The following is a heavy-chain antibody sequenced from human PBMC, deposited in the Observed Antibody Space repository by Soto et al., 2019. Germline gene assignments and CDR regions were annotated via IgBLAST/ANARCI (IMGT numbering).Heavy chain of an antibody. CDR1: GFTFSSYG. CDR2: IWYDGSNK. CDR3: ARESMITFGGVIVSYYYYGMDV. Sequence: VGSLRLSCAASGFTFSSYGMHWVRQAPGKGLEWVAVIWYDGSNKYYADSVKGRFTISRDNSKNTLYLQMNSLRAEDTAVYYCARESMITFGGVIVSYYYYGMDVWGQGTTVTVSS. V-gene: IGHV3-33*01. D-gene: IGHD3-16*02. J-gene: IGHJ6*02.